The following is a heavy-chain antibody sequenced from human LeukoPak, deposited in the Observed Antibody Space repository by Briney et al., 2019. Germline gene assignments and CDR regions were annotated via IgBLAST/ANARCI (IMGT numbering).Heavy chain of an antibody. V-gene: IGHV1-69*04. CDR3: ARELIGTGDSDYYGMDV. J-gene: IGHJ6*02. Sequence: GASVKVSCKASGGTFSSYAISWVRQAPGQGLEWMGRIIPILGIANYAQKFQGRVTITADKSTSTAYMELSSLRSEDTAVYYCARELIGTGDSDYYGMDVWGQGTTVTVSS. CDR2: IIPILGIA. CDR1: GGTFSSYA. D-gene: IGHD7-27*01.